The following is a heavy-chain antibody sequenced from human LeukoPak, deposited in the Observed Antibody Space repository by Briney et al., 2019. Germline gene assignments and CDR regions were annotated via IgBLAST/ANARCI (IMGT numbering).Heavy chain of an antibody. Sequence: SETLSLTCTVPGGSISSHYCSWIRQPPGKGLEWIAYIYYSGSTNYNPSLKSRVTISVDTSKNQFSLKLSSVTAADTAVYYCARDPSNLYCGGDCLDVWGKGTTVTISS. J-gene: IGHJ6*04. CDR3: ARDPSNLYCGGDCLDV. V-gene: IGHV4-59*08. D-gene: IGHD2-21*02. CDR2: IYYSGST. CDR1: GGSISSHY.